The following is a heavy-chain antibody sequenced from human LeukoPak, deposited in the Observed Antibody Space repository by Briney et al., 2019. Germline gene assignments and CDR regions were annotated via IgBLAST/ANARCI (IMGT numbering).Heavy chain of an antibody. CDR3: ARLRVEMATFYFDY. V-gene: IGHV4-39*01. Sequence: PSETLSLTCTVSGGSISSSSYYWGWIRQPPGKGLEWIGSIYHNGITYYNPSLKSRVTISVDTSKNQFSLKLSSVTAADTAVYYCARLRVEMATFYFDYWGQGTLVTVSS. CDR2: IYHNGIT. J-gene: IGHJ4*02. CDR1: GGSISSSSYY. D-gene: IGHD5-24*01.